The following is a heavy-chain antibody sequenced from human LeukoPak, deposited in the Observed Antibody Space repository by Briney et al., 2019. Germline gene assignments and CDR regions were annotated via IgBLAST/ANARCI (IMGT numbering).Heavy chain of an antibody. CDR3: AKFTNLYYFDY. D-gene: IGHD2-2*01. V-gene: IGHV3-23*01. CDR2: ISGSGGST. J-gene: IGHJ4*02. Sequence: SLRLSCXXXXXTFSXYAMSWVRQAPGKGLEWVSAISGSGGSTYYADSVKGRFTISRDNSKNTLYLQMNSLRAEDTAVYYCAKFTNLYYFDYWGQGTLVTVSS. CDR1: XXTFSXYA.